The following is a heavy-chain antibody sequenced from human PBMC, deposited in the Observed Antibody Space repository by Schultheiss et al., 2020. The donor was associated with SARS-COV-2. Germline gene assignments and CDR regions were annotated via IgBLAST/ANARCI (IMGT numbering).Heavy chain of an antibody. CDR3: AKDISPSYYYYYGMDV. CDR1: GFTFSSYA. V-gene: IGHV3-21*04. CDR2: INSHSSKE. D-gene: IGHD1-14*01. Sequence: GGSLRLSCAASGFTFSSYAMSWVRQAPGKGLEWVSTINSHSSKEDYADSVKGRFTISRDNAKKSLYLQMNSLRAEDTALYYCAKDISPSYYYYYGMDVWGQGTTVTVSS. J-gene: IGHJ6*02.